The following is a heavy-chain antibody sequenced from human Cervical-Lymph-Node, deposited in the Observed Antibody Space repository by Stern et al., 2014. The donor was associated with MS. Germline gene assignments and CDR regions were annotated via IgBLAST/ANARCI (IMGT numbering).Heavy chain of an antibody. CDR3: ARGSSWYGLDV. V-gene: IGHV4-31*01. Sequence: QLQLQESGPGLVKPSQTLSLTCTVSGGSISSGGYYWSWIRQHPGKGLEWIGSIYYRGNTYYNPSLKSLLTISVDTSKNQFSLKLSSVTAADTAVYYCARGSSWYGLDVWGPGTTVTVSS. D-gene: IGHD6-13*01. CDR1: GGSISSGGYY. CDR2: IYYRGNT. J-gene: IGHJ6*02.